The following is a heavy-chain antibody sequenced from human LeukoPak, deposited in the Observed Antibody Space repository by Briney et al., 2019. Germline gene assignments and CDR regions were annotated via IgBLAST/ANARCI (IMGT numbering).Heavy chain of an antibody. CDR1: GFTVSSNY. CDR2: IYSGGST. Sequence: GGSLRLSSAASGFTVSSNYMSWVRRAPGKGLEWVSVIYSGGSTYYADSVKGRFTISRDNSKNTLHLQMNSLRAEDTAVYYCARDASGGFDPWGQGTLVTVSS. CDR3: ARDASGGFDP. J-gene: IGHJ5*02. D-gene: IGHD3-10*01. V-gene: IGHV3-53*01.